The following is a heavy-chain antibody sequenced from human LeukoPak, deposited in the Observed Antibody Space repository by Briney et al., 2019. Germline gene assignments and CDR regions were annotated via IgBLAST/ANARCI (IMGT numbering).Heavy chain of an antibody. CDR1: GYTFTSYG. CDR3: ARVLTIFGVVPDALDI. V-gene: IGHV1-18*01. Sequence: ASVKVSCKASGYTFTSYGISWVRQAPGQGLEWMGWISAYNGNTNYAQKLQGRVTMTTDTSTSTAYMELRSLRSDDTAVYYCARVLTIFGVVPDALDIWGQGTMVTVSS. D-gene: IGHD3-3*01. J-gene: IGHJ3*02. CDR2: ISAYNGNT.